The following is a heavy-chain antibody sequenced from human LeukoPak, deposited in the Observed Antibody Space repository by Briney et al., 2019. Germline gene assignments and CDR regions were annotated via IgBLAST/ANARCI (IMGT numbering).Heavy chain of an antibody. Sequence: SVKVSCKASGGTFSSYAISWVRQAPGQGLEWMGRIIPILGIANYAQKFQGRATITADKSTSTAYMELSSLRSEDTAVYYCARDPGGYYDILTGYYMSDYWGQGTLVTVSS. CDR2: IIPILGIA. CDR3: ARDPGGYYDILTGYYMSDY. J-gene: IGHJ4*02. CDR1: GGTFSSYA. V-gene: IGHV1-69*04. D-gene: IGHD3-9*01.